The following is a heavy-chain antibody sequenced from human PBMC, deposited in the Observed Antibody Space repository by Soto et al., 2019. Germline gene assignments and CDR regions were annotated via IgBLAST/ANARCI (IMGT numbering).Heavy chain of an antibody. J-gene: IGHJ3*02. CDR2: IYYSGST. CDR3: ARDPITMIVGTDAFDI. CDR1: GGSISSGDYY. Sequence: SETLCLTCTVSGGSISSGDYYWSWIRQPPGKGLEWIGNIYYSGSTYYNPSLKSRVTISVDTSKNQFSLKLSSVTAADTAVYYCARDPITMIVGTDAFDIWGQGTMVTVSS. D-gene: IGHD3-22*01. V-gene: IGHV4-30-4*01.